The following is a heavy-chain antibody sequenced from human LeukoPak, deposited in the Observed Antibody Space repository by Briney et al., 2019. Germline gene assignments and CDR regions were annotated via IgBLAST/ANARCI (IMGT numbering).Heavy chain of an antibody. Sequence: GGSLRLSCAASGFTFSSYSMNWVRQAPGKGLEWVSSISSSSSYIYYADSARGRFTISRDNAKNSLYLQMNSLRAEDTAVYYCARDSTEGSGYYYWGQGTLVTVSS. CDR3: ARDSTEGSGYYY. V-gene: IGHV3-21*01. CDR2: ISSSSSYI. J-gene: IGHJ4*02. D-gene: IGHD3-22*01. CDR1: GFTFSSYS.